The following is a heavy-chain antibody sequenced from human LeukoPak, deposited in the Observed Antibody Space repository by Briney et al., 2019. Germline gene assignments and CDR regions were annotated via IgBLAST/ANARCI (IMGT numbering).Heavy chain of an antibody. J-gene: IGHJ4*02. CDR3: AKTPYYDIVTGYYSGIDS. CDR1: GGSISSSN. V-gene: IGHV3-23*01. D-gene: IGHD3-9*01. Sequence: ETLSLTCAVSGGSISSSNWWSWVRQAPGKGLEWVSAISGSARRTYYADSVKGRFTISRDNSKNTLYLQMNSLRADDTAIYYCAKTPYYDIVTGYYSGIDSWGQGTLVTVSS. CDR2: ISGSARRT.